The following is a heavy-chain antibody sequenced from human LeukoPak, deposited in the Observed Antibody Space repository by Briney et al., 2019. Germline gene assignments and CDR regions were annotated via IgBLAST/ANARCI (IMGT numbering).Heavy chain of an antibody. D-gene: IGHD6-13*01. V-gene: IGHV4-34*01. Sequence: PSETLSLTCAVYGGSFSGYYWSWIRQPPGKGLEWIGEINHSGSTNYNPSLKSRVTISVDTSKNQFSLKLSSVTAADTAVYYCARYGDSSWYVHYWGQGTLVTVSS. CDR2: INHSGST. CDR3: ARYGDSSWYVHY. CDR1: GGSFSGYY. J-gene: IGHJ4*02.